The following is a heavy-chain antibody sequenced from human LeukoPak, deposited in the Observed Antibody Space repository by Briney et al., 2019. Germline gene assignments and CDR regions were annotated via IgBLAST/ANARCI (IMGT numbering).Heavy chain of an antibody. CDR3: VRDIRPGNYCSSSRCYSGLDS. V-gene: IGHV5-51*01. J-gene: IGHJ4*02. CDR2: IYPGDSDT. D-gene: IGHD2-15*01. Sequence: GESLKISCKGSGYSFTTSWIGWVRQMPGKGLEWMGIIYPGDSDTRYSPSFQGQVTLSADKSTSTAYLQWSSLKASDTAMYYCVRDIRPGNYCSSSRCYSGLDSWGQGTLVTVSS. CDR1: GYSFTTSW.